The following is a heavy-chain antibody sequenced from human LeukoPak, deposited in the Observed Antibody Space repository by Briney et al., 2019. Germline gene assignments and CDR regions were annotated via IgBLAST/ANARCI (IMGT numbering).Heavy chain of an antibody. CDR2: IYYSGST. J-gene: IGHJ4*02. V-gene: IGHV4-59*01. CDR3: AREPVAGHYFDY. D-gene: IGHD6-19*01. Sequence: SETLSLTRTVSGGSISSYYWSWIRQPPGKGLEWIGYIYYSGSTNYNPSLKSRVTISVDTSKNQFSLKLSSVTAADTAVYYCAREPVAGHYFDYWGQGTLVTVSS. CDR1: GGSISSYY.